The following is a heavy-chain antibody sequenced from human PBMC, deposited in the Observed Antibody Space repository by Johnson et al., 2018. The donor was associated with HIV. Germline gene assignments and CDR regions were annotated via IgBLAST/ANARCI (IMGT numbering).Heavy chain of an antibody. CDR3: ARDTSWSDTGSIDAVDI. CDR1: GFTFSNAW. J-gene: IGHJ3*02. Sequence: EVQLVESGGGLVKPGGSLRLSCAASGFTFSNAWMSWVRQAPGKGLEWVGRIKSKTDGGTTDYAAPVKGRFTISRDDSKNTLYLQMNSLRAEDTAVYYCARDTSWSDTGSIDAVDIWGQGTMVTVSS. D-gene: IGHD1-14*01. CDR2: IKSKTDGGTT. V-gene: IGHV3-15*01.